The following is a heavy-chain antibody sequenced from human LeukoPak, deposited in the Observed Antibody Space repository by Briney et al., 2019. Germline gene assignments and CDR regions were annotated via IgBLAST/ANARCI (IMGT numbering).Heavy chain of an antibody. Sequence: GGSLRLSCAASGFTFSSYDMHWVRQAPGKGLGWVAVISYDGSNKYYADSVKGRFTISRDNSKNTLYLQMNSLRAEDTAVYYCARDPTIVGATFFDYWGQGTLVTVSS. D-gene: IGHD1-26*01. V-gene: IGHV3-30*04. CDR2: ISYDGSNK. CDR1: GFTFSSYD. CDR3: ARDPTIVGATFFDY. J-gene: IGHJ4*02.